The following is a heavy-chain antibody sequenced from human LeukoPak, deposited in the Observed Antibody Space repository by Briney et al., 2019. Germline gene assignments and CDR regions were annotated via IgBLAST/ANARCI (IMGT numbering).Heavy chain of an antibody. V-gene: IGHV4-59*01. D-gene: IGHD2-2*01. Sequence: SETLSLTCTVSGGSISSYYWIWIRQPPGKGLEWIGDIYYSGSTNYNPSLKSRVTISVDTSKNQFSLQLSSVTAADTAVYYCARVYCSSPSCYLSWFDPWGQGTLVTVSS. CDR3: ARVYCSSPSCYLSWFDP. CDR2: IYYSGST. J-gene: IGHJ5*02. CDR1: GGSISSYY.